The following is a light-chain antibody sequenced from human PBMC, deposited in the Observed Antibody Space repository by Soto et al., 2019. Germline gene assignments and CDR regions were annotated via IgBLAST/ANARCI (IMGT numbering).Light chain of an antibody. V-gene: IGKV3-20*01. J-gene: IGKJ1*01. Sequence: EVVLTQSPGTLSLSPGERATLSCRASQSVDSTYLAWYQQKPGQAPRLLIYGASRRATGIPDRFSGGGSGTDFTLTISRLEPEDFAVYYCQQYCTSPRTFGQGTKVEIK. CDR1: QSVDSTY. CDR3: QQYCTSPRT. CDR2: GAS.